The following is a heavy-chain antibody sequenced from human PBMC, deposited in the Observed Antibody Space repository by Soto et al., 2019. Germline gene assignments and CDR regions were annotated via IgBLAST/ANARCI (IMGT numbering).Heavy chain of an antibody. CDR1: GYTFTSYY. Sequence: SLKVCGKASGYTFTSYYMHWVRQAPGQGLEWMGIINHSGGSKSYAKKFQGRVTMTRDTSTSKVYMELSSLRSEDTAVYYCASGAVVTHAFDXWXQ. CDR2: INHSGGSK. J-gene: IGHJ3*02. V-gene: IGHV1-46*01. D-gene: IGHD2-21*02. CDR3: ASGAVVTHAFDX.